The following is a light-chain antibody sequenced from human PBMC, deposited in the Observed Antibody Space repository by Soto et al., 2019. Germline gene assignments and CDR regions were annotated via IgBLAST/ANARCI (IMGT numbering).Light chain of an antibody. CDR1: QGIRNE. V-gene: IGKV1-17*01. J-gene: IGKJ1*01. CDR2: DAS. CDR3: LQHNNYPWT. Sequence: DIQMTQSPSSLSASVGDRVTITCRASQGIRNELGWYQQKPGKAPKRLIYDASSLQSVVPSRFSGSGSGTEFTLTISSLQPEDFATYYCLQHNNYPWTFGQGTNVEIK.